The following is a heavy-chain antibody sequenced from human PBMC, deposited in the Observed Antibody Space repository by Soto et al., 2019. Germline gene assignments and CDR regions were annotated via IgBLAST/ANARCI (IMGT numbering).Heavy chain of an antibody. CDR3: ARDVGLQHDTGYYDFWSGKNNWFDP. CDR2: ISYSGST. J-gene: IGHJ5*02. V-gene: IGHV4-59*11. D-gene: IGHD3-3*01. CDR1: GGSISGHY. Sequence: PSETLLTCTVSGGSISGHYWSWIRQPPGKGLQYIGYISYSGSTNYNPSLKSRVTISVDTSNNQFSLRLSSVTAADTAVYYCARDVGLQHDTGYYDFWSGKNNWFDPWGQGILVTVSS.